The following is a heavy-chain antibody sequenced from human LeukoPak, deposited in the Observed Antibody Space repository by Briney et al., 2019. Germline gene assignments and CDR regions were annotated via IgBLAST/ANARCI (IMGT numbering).Heavy chain of an antibody. Sequence: SVKVSCKASGGTFSSYAISWVRQAPGQGLEWMGRIIPIFGTANYAQKFQGRVTMTEDASTDTAYLELTSLTSEDTAVYYCAIDVSGEGFKLDPWGQGTLVTVSS. CDR3: AIDVSGEGFKLDP. CDR1: GGTFSSYA. CDR2: IIPIFGTA. J-gene: IGHJ5*02. D-gene: IGHD3-10*01. V-gene: IGHV1-69*15.